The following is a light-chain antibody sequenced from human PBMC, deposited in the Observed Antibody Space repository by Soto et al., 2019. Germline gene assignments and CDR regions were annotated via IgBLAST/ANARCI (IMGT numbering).Light chain of an antibody. V-gene: IGKV3-11*01. CDR1: QSVSSY. Sequence: EIVLTQSPATLSLSPGERATLSCRASQSVSSYLAWYQQKPGQAPRLLIYDASNRATGIPARFSGSESGTDFTLTISSLKPEDFAIYYCQQRSNWPPVTFGGGTKVEIK. J-gene: IGKJ4*01. CDR2: DAS. CDR3: QQRSNWPPVT.